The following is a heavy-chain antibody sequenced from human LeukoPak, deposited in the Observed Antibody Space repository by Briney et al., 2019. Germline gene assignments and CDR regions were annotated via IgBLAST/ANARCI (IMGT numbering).Heavy chain of an antibody. V-gene: IGHV4-4*07. CDR1: GGSINNYY. J-gene: IGHJ3*02. CDR2: IYTRGST. Sequence: SETLSLTCTVSGGSINNYYWSWIRQPAGKGLEWIGRIYTRGSTNYNPSLKSRVTMSVDTSKNQFSLKLSSVTAADTAVYYCARGRYCSADICSGGDALDIWGQGTMVSVSS. CDR3: ARGRYCSADICSGGDALDI. D-gene: IGHD2-15*01.